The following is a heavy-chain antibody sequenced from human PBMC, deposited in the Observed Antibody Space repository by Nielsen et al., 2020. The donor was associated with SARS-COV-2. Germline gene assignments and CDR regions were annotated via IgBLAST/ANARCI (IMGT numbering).Heavy chain of an antibody. CDR2: IKQDGSEK. V-gene: IGHV3-7*01. J-gene: IGHJ6*02. CDR3: AKRLGRRIGTREYYYYGMDV. D-gene: IGHD1/OR15-1a*01. Sequence: VRQAPGKGLEWVANIKQDGSEKYYVDSVKGRFTISRDNAKNSLYLQMNSLRAEDTAVYYCAKRLGRRIGTREYYYYGMDVWGQGTTVTVSS.